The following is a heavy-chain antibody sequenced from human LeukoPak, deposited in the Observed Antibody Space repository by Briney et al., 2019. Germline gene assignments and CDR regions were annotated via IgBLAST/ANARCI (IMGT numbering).Heavy chain of an antibody. CDR3: ARARVVTQYFDY. CDR2: FIPIFDTA. V-gene: IGHV1-69*01. CDR1: GATFSSYA. Sequence: SGRLSCNASGATFSSYAISWVRQAPGQRLEWMGGFIPIFDTANYAQKFQGRVTITADESTSTAYMELSSLRSEDTAVYYCARARVVTQYFDYWGQGTLVTVSS. J-gene: IGHJ4*02. D-gene: IGHD2-21*02.